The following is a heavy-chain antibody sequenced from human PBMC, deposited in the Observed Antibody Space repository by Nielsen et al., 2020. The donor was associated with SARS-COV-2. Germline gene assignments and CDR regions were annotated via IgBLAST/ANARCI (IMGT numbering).Heavy chain of an antibody. CDR1: GGTVSSNDR. D-gene: IGHD2-2*02. Sequence: SETLSLTCAVSGGTVSSNDRWSWVRPSPGKGLWWIGEVSHSGSTNYSFSLKSRVTLSMDKSRRQFSLRLATVSAADTAVYFCARGHLVVVPSPILRLGPFFYSFYLDVWGKGTTVIVSS. J-gene: IGHJ6*03. V-gene: IGHV4-4*02. CDR3: ARGHLVVVPSPILRLGPFFYSFYLDV. CDR2: VSHSGST.